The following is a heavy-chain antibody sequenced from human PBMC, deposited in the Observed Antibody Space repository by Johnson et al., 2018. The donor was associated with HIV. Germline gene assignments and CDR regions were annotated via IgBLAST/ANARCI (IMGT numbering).Heavy chain of an antibody. J-gene: IGHJ3*02. CDR3: AKGGYYDFWSGWEAFDI. CDR1: GFTFSNYW. Sequence: QLVESGGGLVQPGGSLRLSCAASGFTFSNYWMNWVRQAPGKGLEWVSAISGSGGSTYYADSVKGRFTISRDNSKNTLYLQMNSLRAEDTAVYYCAKGGYYDFWSGWEAFDIWGQGTMVTVSS. D-gene: IGHD3-3*01. V-gene: IGHV3-23*04. CDR2: ISGSGGST.